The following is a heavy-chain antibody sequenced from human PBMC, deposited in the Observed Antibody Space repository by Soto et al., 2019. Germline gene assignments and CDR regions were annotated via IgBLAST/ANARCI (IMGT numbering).Heavy chain of an antibody. CDR3: VVTASPPLDAFAI. Sequence: QVQLQESGPGLVKPSGTLSLTCAVSGGSISSSNWWSWVRQPPGKGLEWIGEIYHSGSTNYNPSLKSRVTTSVDKSKNQFSLKLSSVTAADTAVYYCVVTASPPLDAFAIWGQGTMVTGSS. V-gene: IGHV4-4*02. J-gene: IGHJ3*02. CDR2: IYHSGST. D-gene: IGHD2-21*02. CDR1: GGSISSSNW.